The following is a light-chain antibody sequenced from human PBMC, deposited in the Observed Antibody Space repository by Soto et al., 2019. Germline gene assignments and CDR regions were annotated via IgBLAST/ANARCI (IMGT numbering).Light chain of an antibody. Sequence: EIVMTQSPATLSASPGERATLSCTASQSVSSNLAWYQQKPGQAPRLLIYGASTRATGITARFSGSGSGTEFTLTISSLQSEDFAVYYCQQDNNWPRMNTFGQGAKLEIK. CDR1: QSVSSN. CDR2: GAS. J-gene: IGKJ2*01. V-gene: IGKV3-15*01. CDR3: QQDNNWPRMNT.